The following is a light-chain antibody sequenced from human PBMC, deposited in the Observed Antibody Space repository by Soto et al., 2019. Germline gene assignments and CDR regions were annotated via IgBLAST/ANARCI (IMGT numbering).Light chain of an antibody. CDR3: QHYGSLVLT. J-gene: IGKJ4*01. CDR2: GAS. Sequence: EIVLTQSPGTLSLSPGERATLSCRASQSVSSTYLAWYQQKPGQAPRLLIYGASSRATGIPDRFSGSGSGTXXXXXXXXLEPEDFAVYYCQHYGSLVLTFGGGTKVEIK. V-gene: IGKV3-20*01. CDR1: QSVSSTY.